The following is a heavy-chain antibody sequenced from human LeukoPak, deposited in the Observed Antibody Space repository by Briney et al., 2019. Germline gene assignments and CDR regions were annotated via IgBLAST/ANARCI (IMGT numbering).Heavy chain of an antibody. CDR3: ARGTRPITMVRNMIWVSGEYCQH. J-gene: IGHJ1*01. CDR1: GGSFSGYY. D-gene: IGHD3-10*01. V-gene: IGHV4-34*01. Sequence: SETLSLTCAVYGGSFSGYYWSWIRQPPGKGLEWIGEINHSGSTNYNPSLKSRGTISVDKSKNQFSLKLSSVTAADTAVYYCARGTRPITMVRNMIWVSGEYCQHWGQGTLVTVSS. CDR2: INHSGST.